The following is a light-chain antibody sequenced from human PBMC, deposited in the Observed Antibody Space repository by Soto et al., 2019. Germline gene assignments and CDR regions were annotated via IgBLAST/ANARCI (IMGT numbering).Light chain of an antibody. J-gene: IGKJ5*01. CDR2: DAS. Sequence: DIQMTQSPSTLSASVGYTVTVTCRASQSVSGWLAWYQQKPGEAPKLLIYDASNLEAGVPSRFRGSGSGTDFTFTISRLQPEDIATYYCQQYENLPTFGQGTRLEIK. V-gene: IGKV1-33*01. CDR1: QSVSGW. CDR3: QQYENLPT.